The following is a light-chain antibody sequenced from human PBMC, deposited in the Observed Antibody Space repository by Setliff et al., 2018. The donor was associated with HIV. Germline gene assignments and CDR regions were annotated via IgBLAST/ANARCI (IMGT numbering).Light chain of an antibody. CDR2: EVS. Sequence: QSALTQPASVSGSPGQSITISCTGTSSDVGSYNLVSWYQQHPGTAPKLMIYEVSKRPSGVSDRFSGSKSGNTASLTISGLQAEDEADYYCCSHAGSSTFGVFGTGTKGNV. J-gene: IGLJ1*01. CDR3: CSHAGSSTFGV. V-gene: IGLV2-23*02. CDR1: SSDVGSYNL.